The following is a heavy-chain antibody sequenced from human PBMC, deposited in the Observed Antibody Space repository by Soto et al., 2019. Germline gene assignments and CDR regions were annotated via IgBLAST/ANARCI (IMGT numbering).Heavy chain of an antibody. V-gene: IGHV4-4*07. D-gene: IGHD1-1*01. CDR1: GASISGFY. J-gene: IGHJ5*02. Sequence: SETLSLTCTVSGASISGFYWSWIRKSAGKGLGWIGRIYATGTTDYNPSLKSRVMMSVDTSKKQFSLKLRSVTAADTAVYYCVRDGTKTLRDWFDPWGQGISVTVSS. CDR2: IYATGTT. CDR3: VRDGTKTLRDWFDP.